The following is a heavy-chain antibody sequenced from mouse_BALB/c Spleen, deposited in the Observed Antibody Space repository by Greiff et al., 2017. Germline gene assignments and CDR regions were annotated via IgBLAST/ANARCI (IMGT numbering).Heavy chain of an antibody. V-gene: IGHV2-6-7*01. J-gene: IGHJ3*01. Sequence: VMLVESGPGLVAPSQSLSITCTVSGFSLTGYGVNWVRQPPGKGLEWLGMIWGDGSTDYNSALKSRLSISKDNSKSQVFLKMNSLQTDDTARYYCARVGGYDYGYWFAYWGQGTLLTVSA. CDR3: ARVGGYDYGYWFAY. CDR1: GFSLTGYG. CDR2: IWGDGST. D-gene: IGHD2-4*01.